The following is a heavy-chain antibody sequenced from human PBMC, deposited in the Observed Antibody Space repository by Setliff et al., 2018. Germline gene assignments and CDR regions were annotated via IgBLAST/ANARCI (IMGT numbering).Heavy chain of an antibody. D-gene: IGHD3-3*01. CDR2: MNPNSGGT. V-gene: IGHV1-2*02. Sequence: GASVKVSCKASGYTFTSYDINWVRQATGQGLEWMGWMNPNSGGTNYAQKFQGRVTMTRDTSISTAYMELSRLRSDDTAVYYCARGPFLEWLLYYDYWGQGTLVTVSS. J-gene: IGHJ4*02. CDR1: GYTFTSYD. CDR3: ARGPFLEWLLYYDY.